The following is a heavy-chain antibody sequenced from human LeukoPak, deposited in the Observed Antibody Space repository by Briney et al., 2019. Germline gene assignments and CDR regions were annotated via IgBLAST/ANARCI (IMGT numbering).Heavy chain of an antibody. V-gene: IGHV3-30*18. Sequence: GGSLRLSCAASGFTFSSYGMYWVRQAPGKGLEWVAVISYGGSNKYYADSVKGRFTISRDNSKNTLYLQMNSLRAEDTAVYYCAKDPIAVAGNNYYRMDVWGQGTTVTVSS. CDR1: GFTFSSYG. J-gene: IGHJ6*02. CDR3: AKDPIAVAGNNYYRMDV. D-gene: IGHD6-19*01. CDR2: ISYGGSNK.